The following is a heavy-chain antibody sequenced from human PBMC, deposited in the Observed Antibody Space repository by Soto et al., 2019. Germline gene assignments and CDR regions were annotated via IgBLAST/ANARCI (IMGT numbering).Heavy chain of an antibody. CDR2: INANSGDT. V-gene: IGHV1-2*02. J-gene: IGHJ6*02. D-gene: IGHD3-3*01. CDR1: GYTFSGHY. Sequence: ASVKVSCKASGYTFSGHYMHWIRQAPGQGPEWLGWINANSGDTDRAPKFQDRLTMTRDTSISTAYMELRRLRSDDTAVYYCARNDFWSGYPSTKTQYYYYYYGMDVWGQGTTVTVSS. CDR3: ARNDFWSGYPSTKTQYYYYYYGMDV.